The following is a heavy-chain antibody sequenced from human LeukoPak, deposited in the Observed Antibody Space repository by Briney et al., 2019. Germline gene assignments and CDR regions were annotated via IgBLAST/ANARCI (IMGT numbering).Heavy chain of an antibody. J-gene: IGHJ4*02. CDR2: ISGSGGST. D-gene: IGHD1-26*01. CDR3: AKDFAAGMVAQWVNY. CDR1: GFTFSSYA. V-gene: IGHV3-23*01. Sequence: QAGGSLRLSCAASGFTFSSYAMSWVRQAPGKGLEWVSAISGSGGSTYYADSVKGRFTISRDNSKNTLYLQMNSLRAEDTAVYYCAKDFAAGMVAQWVNYWGQGTLVTVSS.